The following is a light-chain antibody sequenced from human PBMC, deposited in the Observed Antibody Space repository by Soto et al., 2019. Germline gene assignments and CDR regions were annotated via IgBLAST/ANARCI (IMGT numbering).Light chain of an antibody. CDR2: AAS. V-gene: IGKV1-39*01. CDR3: QQSYITLSLN. Sequence: IQMTQSPSSLSASVGDTVTITCRASQNINLYLNWFQQKPGKAPRLLIYAASTLESGVPSRFSGSGSGTDFTLTISSMQPEDFATYFCQQSYITLSLNVGGGTKVDMK. CDR1: QNINLY. J-gene: IGKJ4*01.